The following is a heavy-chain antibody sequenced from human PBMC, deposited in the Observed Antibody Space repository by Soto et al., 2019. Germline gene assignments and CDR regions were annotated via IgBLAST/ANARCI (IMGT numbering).Heavy chain of an antibody. CDR2: IYYSGNT. CDR1: GGSISSGDHY. J-gene: IGHJ4*02. CDR3: ARVTTIFGVITVFDY. Sequence: QVQLQESGPGLVKPSQTLSLTCTVSGGSISSGDHYWSWIRQPPGKGLEWIGYIYYSGNTYYNPSLKSRVTISVDTSKNQFSLNLSSVTAADTAVYYCARVTTIFGVITVFDYWGQGTLVTVSS. V-gene: IGHV4-30-4*01. D-gene: IGHD3-3*01.